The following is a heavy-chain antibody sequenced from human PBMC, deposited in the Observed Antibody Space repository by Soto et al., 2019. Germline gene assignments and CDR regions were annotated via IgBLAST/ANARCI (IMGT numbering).Heavy chain of an antibody. Sequence: QVQLVQSGAEVKKPGSSVKVSCKASGGTFSSYAISWVRQAPGQGLEWMGGIIPIFGTANYAQKFQGRVTITADESTSTAYRELSSLRSEDTAVYYCARVERGQWLVPERNWFDPWGQGTLVTVSS. D-gene: IGHD6-19*01. CDR1: GGTFSSYA. CDR2: IIPIFGTA. V-gene: IGHV1-69*01. J-gene: IGHJ5*02. CDR3: ARVERGQWLVPERNWFDP.